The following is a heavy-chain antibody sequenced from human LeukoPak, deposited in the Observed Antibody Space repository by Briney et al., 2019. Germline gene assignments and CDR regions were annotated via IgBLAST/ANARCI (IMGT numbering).Heavy chain of an antibody. Sequence: PGGSLRLSCAASGFTFSTYWMSWVRQAPGKGLEWVGVISKNGSNTYYGDSVKGRFTISRDNTNNTLSLQMNGLTTEDTGVYFCVKGRRGSSYVHYFDSWGQGTLVTVSS. V-gene: IGHV3-30*18. J-gene: IGHJ4*02. D-gene: IGHD5-18*01. CDR2: ISKNGSNT. CDR1: GFTFSTYW. CDR3: VKGRRGSSYVHYFDS.